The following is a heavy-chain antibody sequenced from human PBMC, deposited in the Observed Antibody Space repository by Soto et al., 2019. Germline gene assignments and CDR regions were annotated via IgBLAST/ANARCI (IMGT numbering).Heavy chain of an antibody. CDR1: GYTFTSYG. CDR3: ARTGSTADIVVVPAAMAPMPGLYYFDY. V-gene: IGHV1-18*01. Sequence: ASVKVSCKASGYTFTSYGISWVRQAPGQGLEWMGWISAYNGNTNYAQKLQGRVTRTTDTSTSTAYMELRSLRSDDTAVYYGARTGSTADIVVVPAAMAPMPGLYYFDYWGQGTLVTVSS. D-gene: IGHD2-2*01. J-gene: IGHJ4*02. CDR2: ISAYNGNT.